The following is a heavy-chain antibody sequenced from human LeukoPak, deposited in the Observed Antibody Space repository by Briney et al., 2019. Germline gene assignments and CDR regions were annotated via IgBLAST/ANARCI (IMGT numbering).Heavy chain of an antibody. CDR2: IYHSGST. Sequence: PSETLSLTCTVSGYSISSGYYWGWIRQPPGKGLEWIGSIYHSGSTYYNPSLKSRVTISVDTSKNQFSLKLSSVTAADTAVYYCARLGRYSSSPGPYYYYYMDVWGKGTTVTISS. J-gene: IGHJ6*03. D-gene: IGHD6-13*01. CDR3: ARLGRYSSSPGPYYYYYMDV. V-gene: IGHV4-38-2*02. CDR1: GYSISSGYY.